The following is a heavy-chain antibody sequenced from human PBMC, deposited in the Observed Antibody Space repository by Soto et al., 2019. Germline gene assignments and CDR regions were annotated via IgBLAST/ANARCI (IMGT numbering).Heavy chain of an antibody. V-gene: IGHV3-9*01. J-gene: IGHJ4*02. CDR3: VKTTGPYYYDSSGPYYFDY. Sequence: EVQLVESGGGLVQPGRSLRLSCAASGFTFDDYAMHWVRQAPGKGLEWVSGISWNSGSIGYADSVKGRFTISRDNAKNSLYLQMNSLRAEDTALYYCVKTTGPYYYDSSGPYYFDYWGQGTLVTVSS. CDR1: GFTFDDYA. CDR2: ISWNSGSI. D-gene: IGHD3-22*01.